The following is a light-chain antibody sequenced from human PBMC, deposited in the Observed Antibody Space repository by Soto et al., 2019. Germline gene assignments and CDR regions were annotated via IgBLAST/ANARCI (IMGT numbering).Light chain of an antibody. CDR2: GAS. CDR1: QSVSSN. Sequence: IVMTQSPATLSVSPGERATLSCRASQSVSSNLAWYQQKPGQPPRLLIYGASTRATGFPARFSGSGSGTEFTLTISSLQSEDFAAYYCQQYNTWPRTFGQGIKVDIK. J-gene: IGKJ1*01. CDR3: QQYNTWPRT. V-gene: IGKV3-15*01.